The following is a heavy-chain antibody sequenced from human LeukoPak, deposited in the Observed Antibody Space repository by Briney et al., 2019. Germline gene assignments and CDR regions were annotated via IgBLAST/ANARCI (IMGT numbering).Heavy chain of an antibody. CDR3: ARDGYCSSTSCYQFAY. CDR2: INPNSGGT. Sequence: GASVKVSCKASGYTFTGYYMHWVRQAPGQGLEWMGWINPNSGGTNYAQKFQGRVTMTRDTSISTAYMELSRLRSDDTAVYYCARDGYCSSTSCYQFAYWGQGTLVTVSS. V-gene: IGHV1-2*02. CDR1: GYTFTGYY. J-gene: IGHJ4*02. D-gene: IGHD2-2*03.